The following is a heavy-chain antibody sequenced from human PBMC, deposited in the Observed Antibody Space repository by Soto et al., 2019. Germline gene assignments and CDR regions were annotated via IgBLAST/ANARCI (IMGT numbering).Heavy chain of an antibody. D-gene: IGHD5-18*01. Sequence: QVQLVQSGAEVKKPGSSVRVSCTASGGSFREYAISWVRQAPGHGLEWMGGIIPMFDTPNYAQKFQGRLTIIADESTSKVDMELSSLTSDDTAVYYCARDSTAMVTTSFDFWGQGTLVTVSS. J-gene: IGHJ4*02. CDR3: ARDSTAMVTTSFDF. V-gene: IGHV1-69*01. CDR2: IIPMFDTP. CDR1: GGSFREYA.